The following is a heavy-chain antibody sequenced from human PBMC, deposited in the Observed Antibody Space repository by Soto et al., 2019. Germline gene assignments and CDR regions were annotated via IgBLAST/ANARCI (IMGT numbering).Heavy chain of an antibody. Sequence: EVQLLESGGGLVQPGGSLRLSCAGSGFTFSSYALTWVHKAPGKGLEWVSTLSDSGGHTYYADSVKGRFTISRDNSKNTLYMQMNRLRAEDTSVYYCAKDSQSVLVSAARVYGMDVWGQGTPVTVSS. CDR3: AKDSQSVLVSAARVYGMDV. V-gene: IGHV3-23*01. CDR2: LSDSGGHT. D-gene: IGHD2-2*01. J-gene: IGHJ6*02. CDR1: GFTFSSYA.